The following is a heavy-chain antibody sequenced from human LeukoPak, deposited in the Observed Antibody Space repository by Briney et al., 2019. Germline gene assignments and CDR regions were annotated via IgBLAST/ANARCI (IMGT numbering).Heavy chain of an antibody. CDR2: IIPLFNTA. Sequence: ASVKVSCKASGGTFNSYAITWVRQAPGQGLEWMGGIIPLFNTANYAQKFQGRVTITADESTTTAYMELSCLRSEDTAVYYCARGIKLWFYFDSWGQGTLVTVSS. D-gene: IGHD5-18*01. CDR1: GGTFNSYA. V-gene: IGHV1-69*13. CDR3: ARGIKLWFYFDS. J-gene: IGHJ4*02.